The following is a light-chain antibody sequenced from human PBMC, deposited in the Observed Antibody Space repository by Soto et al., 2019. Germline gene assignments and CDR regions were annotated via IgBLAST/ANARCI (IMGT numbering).Light chain of an antibody. V-gene: IGLV2-14*03. CDR3: SSYTSSSTEV. CDR1: SSDVGAYIY. J-gene: IGLJ1*01. CDR2: DVS. Sequence: QSVLTQPASLSGSPGQSIAISCTGTSSDVGAYIYVSWYQQHPGRAPKLIIYDVSSRPSGVSNRFSGSKSGNTASLTISGLQAEDEADYYCSSYTSSSTEVFGTGTKVTVL.